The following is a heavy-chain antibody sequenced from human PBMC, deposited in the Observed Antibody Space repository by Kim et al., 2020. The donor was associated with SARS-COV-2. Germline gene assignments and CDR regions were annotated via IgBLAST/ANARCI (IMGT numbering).Heavy chain of an antibody. D-gene: IGHD3-16*02. Sequence: GGSLRLSCAASGFTFSSYAMSWVRQAPGKGLEWVSAISGSGGSTYYADSVKGRFTISRDNSKNTLYLQMNSLRAEDTAVYYCAKDLEDYVWGSYRSGGYDYWGQGTLVTVSS. CDR3: AKDLEDYVWGSYRSGGYDY. J-gene: IGHJ4*02. V-gene: IGHV3-23*01. CDR2: ISGSGGST. CDR1: GFTFSSYA.